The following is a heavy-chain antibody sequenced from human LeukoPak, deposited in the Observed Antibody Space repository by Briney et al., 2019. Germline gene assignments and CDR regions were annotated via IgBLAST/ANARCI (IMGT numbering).Heavy chain of an antibody. CDR2: INPSGGST. V-gene: IGHV1-46*01. CDR1: GHTFTGYY. J-gene: IGHJ3*02. Sequence: ASVKVSCKASGHTFTGYYMHWVRQAPGQGLEWMGIINPSGGSTSYAQKFQGRVTMTRDTSTSTVYMELSSLRSEDTAVYYCARDSHLAFIAARHADAFDIWSQGTMVTVSS. D-gene: IGHD6-6*01. CDR3: ARDSHLAFIAARHADAFDI.